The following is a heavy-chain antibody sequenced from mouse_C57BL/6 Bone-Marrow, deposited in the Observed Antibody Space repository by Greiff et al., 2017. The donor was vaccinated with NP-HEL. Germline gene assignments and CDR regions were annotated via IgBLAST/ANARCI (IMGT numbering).Heavy chain of an antibody. J-gene: IGHJ2*01. D-gene: IGHD1-1*01. V-gene: IGHV3-1*01. CDR2: ISYSGST. CDR3: ARGHYYGSSPLFDY. CDR1: GYSITSGYD. Sequence: DVQLQESGPGMVKPSQSLSLTCTVTGYSITSGYDWHWIRHFPGNKLEWMGYISYSGSTNYNPSLKSRISITHDTSKNHFFLKLNSVTTEDTATYYCARGHYYGSSPLFDYWGQGTTLTVSS.